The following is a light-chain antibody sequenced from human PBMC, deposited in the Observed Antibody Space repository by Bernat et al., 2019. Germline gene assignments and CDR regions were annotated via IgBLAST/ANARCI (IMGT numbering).Light chain of an antibody. J-gene: IGKJ1*01. CDR2: GAS. Sequence: DIQMTQSPSSLSASVGDRVTITCRPSQYINSYLNWYQQKPGKAPKLLIYGASTLQSGVPSRFSGNPSGTNFTLTISSLQPDDFATYYCQQSYSTPRTLGQGTKVDSK. CDR3: QQSYSTPRT. V-gene: IGKV1-39*01. CDR1: QYINSY.